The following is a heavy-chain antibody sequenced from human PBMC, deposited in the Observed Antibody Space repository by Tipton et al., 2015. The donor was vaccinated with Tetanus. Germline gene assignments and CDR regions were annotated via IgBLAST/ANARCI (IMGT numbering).Heavy chain of an antibody. Sequence: QLVQSGAEVKKPGESLKISCKGSGYRFTSYWIGWVRQMPGKGLEWMGTIFPGDSNTRYSPSFQGQVTISADKSSSTAYLQWSSLKASDTAMYYCAREMGTGFGAFDIWGRGTMVTVSS. D-gene: IGHD5-24*01. CDR1: GYRFTSYW. CDR2: IFPGDSNT. J-gene: IGHJ3*02. CDR3: AREMGTGFGAFDI. V-gene: IGHV5-51*01.